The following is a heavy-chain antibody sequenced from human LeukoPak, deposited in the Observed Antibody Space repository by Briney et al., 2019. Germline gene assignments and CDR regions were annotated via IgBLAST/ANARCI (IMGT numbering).Heavy chain of an antibody. J-gene: IGHJ4*02. D-gene: IGHD5-18*01. Sequence: ASVKVSCKASGYTFTAYYIHWVRQAPGQGLEWMAWINPKSGDTYSAPQFQGRVTMTRDTSISTASMELSWLSSDDTAVYYCATGVATAFTYWGQGTLVTVSS. CDR1: GYTFTAYY. CDR2: INPKSGDT. V-gene: IGHV1-2*02. CDR3: ATGVATAFTY.